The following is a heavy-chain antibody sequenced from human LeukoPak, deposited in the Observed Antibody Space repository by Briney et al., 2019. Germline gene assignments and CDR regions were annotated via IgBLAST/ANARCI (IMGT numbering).Heavy chain of an antibody. V-gene: IGHV3-30*02. CDR3: AKDRGIAVAGTYYFDY. J-gene: IGHJ4*02. CDR1: GFTFSSYG. D-gene: IGHD6-19*01. Sequence: GGSLKLSCAASGFTFSSYGMHWVRQAPGQGLEWVAFIRYDGSNKYYADYVKGRFTISRDNSKNTLYLQMNSLRAEDTAVYYCAKDRGIAVAGTYYFDYWGRGTLVTVSS. CDR2: IRYDGSNK.